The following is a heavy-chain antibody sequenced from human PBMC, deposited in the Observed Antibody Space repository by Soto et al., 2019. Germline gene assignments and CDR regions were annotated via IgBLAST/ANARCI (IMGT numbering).Heavy chain of an antibody. CDR3: ARDVFCGGAPACPDMDV. V-gene: IGHV1-18*04. CDR1: GYTFSGYS. CDR2: ISGYNGNT. D-gene: IGHD2-21*01. J-gene: IGHJ6*02. Sequence: ASVKVSCKASGYTFSGYSITWVRQAPGQGLEWMGRISGYNGNTNYARTLRDRLTLTTDTSTSTAYMELRSLTSDDTAVYYCARDVFCGGAPACPDMDVWGQGATVTVSS.